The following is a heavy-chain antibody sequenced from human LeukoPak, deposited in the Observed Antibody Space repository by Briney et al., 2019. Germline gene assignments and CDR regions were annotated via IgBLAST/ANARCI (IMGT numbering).Heavy chain of an antibody. J-gene: IGHJ4*02. CDR3: ARARFGELYIDY. V-gene: IGHV1-2*06. CDR2: INPNSGGT. D-gene: IGHD3-10*01. CDR1: GHTFTGYY. Sequence: ASVKVSCKASGHTFTGYYMHWVRQAPGQGLEWMGRINPNSGGTNYAQKFQGRVTMTRDTSISPAYMEVSRLRSDDTAVYYCARARFGELYIDYWGRGTLVNVSS.